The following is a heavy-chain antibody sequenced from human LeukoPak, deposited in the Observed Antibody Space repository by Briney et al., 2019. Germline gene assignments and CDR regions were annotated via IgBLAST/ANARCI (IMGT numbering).Heavy chain of an antibody. V-gene: IGHV3-23*01. Sequence: GGSLRLSCAASGFTFSSYAMSWVRQAPGKGLEWVSAISGSGGSTYYADSVKGRFTISRDNSKNTLYLQMNSLRAEDTAVYYCAKDLFYDTRKGGWFDPWGQGTLVTVSS. D-gene: IGHD3-22*01. CDR2: ISGSGGST. CDR3: AKDLFYDTRKGGWFDP. J-gene: IGHJ5*02. CDR1: GFTFSSYA.